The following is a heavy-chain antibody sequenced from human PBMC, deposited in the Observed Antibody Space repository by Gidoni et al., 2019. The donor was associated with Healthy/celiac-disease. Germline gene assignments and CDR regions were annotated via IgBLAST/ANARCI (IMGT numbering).Heavy chain of an antibody. Sequence: EVQLVDSGGVLVTPGWSLRLSCAASGFTFRNAWMNWGRQSPGKGLEWVGRIKSKTDGGTTDYAEPVKGRFTISRDDSKNTLYLQMNSLKTEDTAVYYCTTEIGYYYYGMDVWGQGTTVTVSS. J-gene: IGHJ6*02. CDR3: TTEIGYYYYGMDV. D-gene: IGHD2-21*01. CDR1: GFTFRNAW. V-gene: IGHV3-15*07. CDR2: IKSKTDGGTT.